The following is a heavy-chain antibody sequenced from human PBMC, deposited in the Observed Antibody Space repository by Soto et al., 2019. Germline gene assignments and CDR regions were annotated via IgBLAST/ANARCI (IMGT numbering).Heavy chain of an antibody. CDR1: GGSFRDHS. CDR3: VRGGGFIVGDMVWFDR. D-gene: IGHD3-22*01. J-gene: IGHJ5*02. V-gene: IGHV4-34*01. Sequence: QVQLQQWGAGLLKPSETLSLTCAVYGGSFRDHSWNWIRQSPGKGLQWIGEINHRGTTNYNPSLRRRVIMSVDTSKNEFSLKLRSVTAADTAVYYCVRGGGFIVGDMVWFDRWGQGTLVTVSS. CDR2: INHRGTT.